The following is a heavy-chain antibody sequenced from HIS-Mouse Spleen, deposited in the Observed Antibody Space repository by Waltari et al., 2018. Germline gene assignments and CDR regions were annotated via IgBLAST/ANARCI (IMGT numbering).Heavy chain of an antibody. Sequence: QVQLVQSGAEVKKPGASVKVSCKASGYTFTGYYMDWVRQAHGQGLGWMGWVSPNSSGPNYAQKFQGRVTVTRDTSISTAYMELSKLRSDDTAVYYCARDKYSSSWYAFDIWGQGTMVTVSS. J-gene: IGHJ3*02. CDR1: GYTFTGYY. CDR2: VSPNSSGP. CDR3: ARDKYSSSWYAFDI. D-gene: IGHD6-13*01. V-gene: IGHV1-2*02.